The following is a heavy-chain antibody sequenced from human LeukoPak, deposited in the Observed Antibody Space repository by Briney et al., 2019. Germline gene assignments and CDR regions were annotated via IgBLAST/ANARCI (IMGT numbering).Heavy chain of an antibody. CDR3: AKGRDYYDSSGPSVY. J-gene: IGHJ4*02. V-gene: IGHV3-43*02. D-gene: IGHD3-22*01. CDR2: ISGDGGST. CDR1: GFTFDDYA. Sequence: GGSLRLSCAASGFTFDDYAMHWVRQAPGKGLEWVSLISGDGGSTYYADSVKGRFTISRDNSKNSLYLQMNSLRTEDTALYYCAKGRDYYDSSGPSVYWGQGTLVTVSS.